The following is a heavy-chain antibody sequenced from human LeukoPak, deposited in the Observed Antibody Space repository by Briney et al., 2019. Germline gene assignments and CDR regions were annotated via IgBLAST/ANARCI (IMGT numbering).Heavy chain of an antibody. CDR1: GFTFSSYS. J-gene: IGHJ4*02. V-gene: IGHV3-21*01. CDR2: ISSSSSYI. CDR3: ARGRSAAHRGSDY. D-gene: IGHD6-6*01. Sequence: GGSLRLSCAASGFTFSSYSMNWVRQAPGKWLEWVSSISSSSSYIYYADSVKGRFTISRDNAKNSLYLQMNSLRAEDTAVYYCARGRSAAHRGSDYWGQGTLVTVSS.